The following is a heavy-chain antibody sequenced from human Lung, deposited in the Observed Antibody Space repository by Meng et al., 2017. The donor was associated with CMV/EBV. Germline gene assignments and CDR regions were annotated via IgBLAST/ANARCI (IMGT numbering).Heavy chain of an antibody. CDR2: ISGSGIDI. V-gene: IGHV3-11*01. CDR1: GFTFSDYY. J-gene: IGHJ4*02. Sequence: SCAASGFTFSDYYMSWIRQAPGKGLEWVSYISGSGIDIYYADSVKGRFTISRDNAKNSLYLQMNSLIAEDTAVYYGADDGDCLFGAGAYWGQGTLVTVSS. CDR3: ADDGDCLFGAGAY. D-gene: IGHD2-21*01.